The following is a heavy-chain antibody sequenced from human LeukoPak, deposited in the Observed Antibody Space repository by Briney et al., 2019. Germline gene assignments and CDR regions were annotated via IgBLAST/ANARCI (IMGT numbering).Heavy chain of an antibody. CDR2: INNGGGVI. CDR1: RLKISDYS. J-gene: IGHJ4*02. D-gene: IGHD6-6*01. V-gene: IGHV3-11*01. CDR3: AKDRGSSLSPPLY. Sequence: GGSLRLSCAASRLKISDYSMSWIRQSPGKGLEWVSSINNGGGVIQYANSVKGRFTISRDNAKNSLYLQMNSLRAEDTAVYYCAKDRGSSLSPPLYWGQGTLVTVSS.